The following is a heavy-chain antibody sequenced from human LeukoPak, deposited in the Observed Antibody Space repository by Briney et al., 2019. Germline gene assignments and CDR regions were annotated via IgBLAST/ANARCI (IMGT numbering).Heavy chain of an antibody. J-gene: IGHJ4*02. V-gene: IGHV1-2*02. D-gene: IGHD5-24*01. Sequence: GASVKVSCKASGYTFTGYYMHWARQAPGQGLEWMGWINPNSGGTNYAQKFQGRVTMTRDTSISTAYMELSRLRSDDTAVYYCARDDSYRWVFDYWGQGTLVTVSS. CDR2: INPNSGGT. CDR1: GYTFTGYY. CDR3: ARDDSYRWVFDY.